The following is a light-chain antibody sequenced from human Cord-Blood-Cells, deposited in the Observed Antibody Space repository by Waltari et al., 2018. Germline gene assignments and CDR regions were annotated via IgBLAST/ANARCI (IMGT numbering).Light chain of an antibody. V-gene: IGKV1D-8*03. Sequence: VIWMTQSPSLLSASTGDRVTISCQMSQGISSYLAWYQQKPGKAPELLIYVASTLQSGVPSRFSGKGSGTDFTLTISCLQSEDFATYYCQQYYSFPWTFGQGTKVEIK. CDR2: VAS. CDR1: QGISSY. J-gene: IGKJ1*01. CDR3: QQYYSFPWT.